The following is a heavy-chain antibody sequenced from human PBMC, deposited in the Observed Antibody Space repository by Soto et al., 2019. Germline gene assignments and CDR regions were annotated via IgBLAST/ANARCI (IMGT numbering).Heavy chain of an antibody. CDR1: GGSITVAYY. D-gene: IGHD2-15*01. J-gene: IGHJ6*02. V-gene: IGHV4-31*03. CDR2: IHYRGST. Sequence: SETLSLTCNVSGGSITVAYYWSCIRQHPGKGLQWICSIHYRGSTYYNPSLKSRITISLDRYNNQFSLNLSSVTAADTAVYYCARVRDSFSLDVWCQGTTVTVSS. CDR3: ARVRDSFSLDV.